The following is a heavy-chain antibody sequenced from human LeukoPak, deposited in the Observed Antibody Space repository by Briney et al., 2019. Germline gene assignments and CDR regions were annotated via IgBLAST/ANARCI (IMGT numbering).Heavy chain of an antibody. V-gene: IGHV4-59*08. CDR2: IYYSGST. D-gene: IGHD4-17*01. CDR1: GGSISPYY. CDR3: AIGGTDYGDYDGAFDI. J-gene: IGHJ3*02. Sequence: SETLSLTCTVSGGSISPYYWSWIRQPPGKGLEWIGYIYYSGSTNYNPSLKSRVTISVDTSKNQFSLKLSSVTAADTAVYYCAIGGTDYGDYDGAFDIWGQGTMVTVSS.